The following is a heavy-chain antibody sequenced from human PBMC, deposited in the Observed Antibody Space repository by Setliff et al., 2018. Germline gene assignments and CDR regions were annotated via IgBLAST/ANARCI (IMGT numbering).Heavy chain of an antibody. D-gene: IGHD1-7*01. CDR3: ARDLFRNSGGLYC. CDR2: ISGNGITI. V-gene: IGHV3-11*04. CDR1: GFSFSDYY. J-gene: IGHJ4*02. Sequence: GGSLRLSCAASGFSFSDYYMSWVRQAPGKGLEWISKISGNGITIYYADSVRGRFTISRDNAKNSLYLQMNSLRAEDTALYYCARDLFRNSGGLYCWGQGTLVTVSS.